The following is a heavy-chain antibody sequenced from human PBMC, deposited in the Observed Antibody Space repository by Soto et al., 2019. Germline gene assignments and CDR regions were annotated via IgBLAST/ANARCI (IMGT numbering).Heavy chain of an antibody. V-gene: IGHV4-30-4*01. CDR3: ARHGSN. Sequence: SETLSLTCTVSGDSVSSADYYWSWIRQPPGEGLEWIGHIYYSGSTYYTPSLRSRVTISVDTSKNQFSLKLTSVTAADTAVYYCARHGSNWGQGTLVTVSS. CDR1: GDSVSSADYY. CDR2: IYYSGST. J-gene: IGHJ4*02.